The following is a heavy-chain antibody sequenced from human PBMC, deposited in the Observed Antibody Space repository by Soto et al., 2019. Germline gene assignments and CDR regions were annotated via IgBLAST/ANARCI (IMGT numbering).Heavy chain of an antibody. CDR2: TNSDGTDS. Sequence: ESGGGEIQTGGSLRLSCAAAGFDFDDFAMHWVRQPPGKGLEWVSLTNSDGTDSYYMDSVRGRFTISRDNGKNSLYLQMDRLRPEDTALYFCAKALYYYDSSPLDHWGQGALGTVSS. J-gene: IGHJ4*02. CDR1: GFDFDDFA. D-gene: IGHD3-22*01. V-gene: IGHV3-43D*03. CDR3: AKALYYYDSSPLDH.